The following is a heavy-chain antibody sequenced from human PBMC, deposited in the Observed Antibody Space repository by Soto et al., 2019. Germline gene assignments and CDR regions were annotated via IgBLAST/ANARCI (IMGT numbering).Heavy chain of an antibody. J-gene: IGHJ4*02. V-gene: IGHV3-21*01. CDR1: GFTFSSYS. Sequence: GGSLRLSCAASGFTFSSYSMNWVRQAPGKGLEWVSSISSSSSYIYYADSVKGRFTISRDNAKNSLYLQMNSLRAEDTAVYYCARDSAVAGMNGRDDYWGQGTLVTVSS. CDR3: ARDSAVAGMNGRDDY. D-gene: IGHD6-19*01. CDR2: ISSSSSYI.